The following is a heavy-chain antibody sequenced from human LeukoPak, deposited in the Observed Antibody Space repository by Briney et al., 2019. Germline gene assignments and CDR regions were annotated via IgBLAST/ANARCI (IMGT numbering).Heavy chain of an antibody. V-gene: IGHV3-23*01. CDR2: ISGSGGST. CDR1: GFTFSTYW. Sequence: QAGGSLRLSCAASGFTFSTYWMSWVRQAPGKGLEWVSAISGSGGSTYYADSVKGRFTISRDNSKNTLYLQMNSLRAEDTAVYYCAKVAGGYDYVWGSYRYYDYWGQGTLVTVSS. CDR3: AKVAGGYDYVWGSYRYYDY. D-gene: IGHD3-16*02. J-gene: IGHJ4*02.